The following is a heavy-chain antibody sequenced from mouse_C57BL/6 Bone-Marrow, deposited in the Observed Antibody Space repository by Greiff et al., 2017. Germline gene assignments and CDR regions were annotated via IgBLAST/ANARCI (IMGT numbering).Heavy chain of an antibody. D-gene: IGHD2-4*01. V-gene: IGHV1-82*01. Sequence: QVHVKQSGPELVKPGASVKISCKASGYAFSSSWMNWVKQRPGKGLEWIGRIYPGDGDTNYNGKFKGQVTLTADNSSSTAYMQLSSLTSEDSAVFFGAWYDYEGDYYAMDYWGQGTSVTVSS. CDR2: IYPGDGDT. J-gene: IGHJ4*01. CDR3: AWYDYEGDYYAMDY. CDR1: GYAFSSSW.